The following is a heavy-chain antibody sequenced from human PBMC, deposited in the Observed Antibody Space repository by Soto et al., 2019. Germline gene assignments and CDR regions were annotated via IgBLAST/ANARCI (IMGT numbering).Heavy chain of an antibody. D-gene: IGHD6-13*01. CDR3: ARVFSDSSSFFDP. V-gene: IGHV4-31*03. CDR2: IYYSGRT. J-gene: IGHJ5*02. Sequence: QVQLQESGPGLVKPSQTLSLTCTVSGGSISSGGNYWSWIRQHPGKGLEWIGNIYYSGRTYYNPSLKSRVTISVDTSKNQFSLKLNSVTAADTAVYYCARVFSDSSSFFDPWGQGTLVTVSS. CDR1: GGSISSGGNY.